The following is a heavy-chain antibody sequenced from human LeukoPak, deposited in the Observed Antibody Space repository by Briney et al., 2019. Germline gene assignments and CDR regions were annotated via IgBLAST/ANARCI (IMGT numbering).Heavy chain of an antibody. D-gene: IGHD5/OR15-5a*01. J-gene: IGHJ4*02. CDR3: GSGADIVSRITDYYFDY. CDR1: GYTFTGYY. CDR2: INPNSGGT. Sequence: GASVKVSCKASGYTFTGYYIHWVRQAPGQGLEWMGWINPNSGGTNFAQKFQGRVTMTRDTSLSTAYMELSRLRSDDTAVYYCGSGADIVSRITDYYFDYWGQGTLVTASS. V-gene: IGHV1-2*02.